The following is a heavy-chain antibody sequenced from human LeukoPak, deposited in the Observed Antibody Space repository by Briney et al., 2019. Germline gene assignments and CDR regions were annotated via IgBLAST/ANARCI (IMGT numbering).Heavy chain of an antibody. CDR1: GYTFTSYY. D-gene: IGHD3-10*01. Sequence: ALVKVSCKASGYTFTSYYMHWVRQAPGQGLEWMGIINPSGGSTSYAQKFQGRVTMTRDTSTSTVYMELSSLRSEDTAVYYCARADYYGSGSFYRPYYYYGMDVWGQGTTVTVSS. V-gene: IGHV1-46*01. CDR2: INPSGGST. CDR3: ARADYYGSGSFYRPYYYYGMDV. J-gene: IGHJ6*02.